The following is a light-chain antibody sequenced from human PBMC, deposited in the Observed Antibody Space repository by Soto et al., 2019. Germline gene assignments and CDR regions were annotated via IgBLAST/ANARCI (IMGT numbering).Light chain of an antibody. CDR2: DAS. V-gene: IGKV3-11*01. CDR3: QQYQNWPPMYA. J-gene: IGKJ2*01. Sequence: EIVLTQSPATLSLSPGERATLSCRASQSVSNFLAWYQQKPGQAPRVIIYDASTRATGIPARFSGSGSGTDFTLTISSLEPEDFAVYFCQQYQNWPPMYAFGQGTKLQIK. CDR1: QSVSNF.